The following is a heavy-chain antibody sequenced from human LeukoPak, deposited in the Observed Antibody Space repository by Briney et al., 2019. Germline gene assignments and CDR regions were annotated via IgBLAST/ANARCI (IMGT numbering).Heavy chain of an antibody. CDR1: GFTFSSYG. CDR2: IRYDGSNK. CDR3: EKEVSGSDDGDY. Sequence: GGSLRLSCAASGFTFSSYGMHWVREAPGKGLEWVAFIRYDGSNKYYADSVKGRFTISRDNSKNTLYLQLNSLRAEDTAVYCCEKEVSGSDDGDYWGQGTLVTVSS. D-gene: IGHD1-26*01. J-gene: IGHJ4*02. V-gene: IGHV3-30*02.